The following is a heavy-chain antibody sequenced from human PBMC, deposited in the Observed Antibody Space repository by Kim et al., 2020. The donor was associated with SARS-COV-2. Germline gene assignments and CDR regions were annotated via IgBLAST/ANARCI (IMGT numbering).Heavy chain of an antibody. CDR2: IIPIFGTA. CDR1: GGTFSSYA. V-gene: IGHV1-69*13. Sequence: SVKVSCKASGGTFSSYAISWVRQAPGQGLEWMGGIIPIFGTANYAQKFQGRVTITADESTSTAYMELSSLRSEDTAVYYCARGGSRVRGVIITPNYYYGMDVWGQGTTVTVSS. CDR3: ARGGSRVRGVIITPNYYYGMDV. J-gene: IGHJ6*02. D-gene: IGHD3-10*01.